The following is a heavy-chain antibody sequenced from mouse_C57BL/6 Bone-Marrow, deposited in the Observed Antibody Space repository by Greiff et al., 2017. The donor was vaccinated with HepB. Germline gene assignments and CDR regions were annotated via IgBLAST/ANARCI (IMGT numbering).Heavy chain of an antibody. J-gene: IGHJ2*01. Sequence: QVQLQQPGAELVKPGASVKMSCKASGFTFTSYWITWVKQRPGQGLEWIGDIYPGSGSTNYNEKFKSKATLTVDTSSSTAYMQLSSLTSEDSAVYYCARPQNGYGKDYWGQGTTLTVSS. CDR2: IYPGSGST. CDR1: GFTFTSYW. D-gene: IGHD2-2*01. V-gene: IGHV1-55*01. CDR3: ARPQNGYGKDY.